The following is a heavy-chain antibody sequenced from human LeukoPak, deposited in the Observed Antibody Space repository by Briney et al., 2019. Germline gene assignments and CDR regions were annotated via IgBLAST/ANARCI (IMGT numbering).Heavy chain of an antibody. D-gene: IGHD3-3*01. V-gene: IGHV4-34*01. CDR3: ARAPARTIFGVVTRARFNYYYYMDV. J-gene: IGHJ6*03. CDR1: GGSFSGYY. CDR2: INHSGST. Sequence: SETLSLTCAVYGGSFSGYYWSWIRQPPGKGLEWIGEINHSGSTNYNPSLKSRVTISVDTSKNQFSLKLSSVTAADTAVYYCARAPARTIFGVVTRARFNYYYYMDVWGKGTTVTVSS.